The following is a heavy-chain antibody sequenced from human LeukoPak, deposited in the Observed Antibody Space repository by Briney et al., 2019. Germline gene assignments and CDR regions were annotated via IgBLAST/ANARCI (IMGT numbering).Heavy chain of an antibody. Sequence: GGSLRLSCAASGFAFSSYAMSWVRQAPGKGLEWVSAISGSGGGTYNADSVKGRVTISRDNSKNTVYLQMNSLRAEDTAVYYCAKGVVPAAPPKTNWFDPWGQGTLVTVSS. J-gene: IGHJ5*02. CDR2: ISGSGGGT. D-gene: IGHD2-2*01. CDR1: GFAFSSYA. CDR3: AKGVVPAAPPKTNWFDP. V-gene: IGHV3-23*01.